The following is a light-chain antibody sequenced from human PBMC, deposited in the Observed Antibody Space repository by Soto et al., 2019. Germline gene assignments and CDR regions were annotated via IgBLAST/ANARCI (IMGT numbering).Light chain of an antibody. Sequence: DIPMTQSPSTLSASVGDRVTITCRASQSVTNWLAWYQQKPGKAPNLLIYDASRMQSGIPSRFSGSGSGTEFTLTISSLQPDDFATYYCQQYTTYPYTLCQGTKLEIK. CDR1: QSVTNW. V-gene: IGKV1-5*01. CDR2: DAS. CDR3: QQYTTYPYT. J-gene: IGKJ2*01.